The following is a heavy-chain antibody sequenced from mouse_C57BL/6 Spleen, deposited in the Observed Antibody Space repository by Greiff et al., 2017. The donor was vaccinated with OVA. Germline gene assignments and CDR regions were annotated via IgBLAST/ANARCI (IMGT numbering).Heavy chain of an antibody. V-gene: IGHV5-4*01. CDR2: ISDGGSYT. J-gene: IGHJ1*03. CDR3: ARDGGSSYGDWYFDV. Sequence: EVQVVESGGGLVKPGGSLKLSCAASGFTFSSYAMSWVRQTPEKRLEWVATISDGGSYTYYPDNVKGRFTISRDNAKNNLYLQMSHLKSEDTAMYYCARDGGSSYGDWYFDVWGTGTTVTVSS. D-gene: IGHD1-1*01. CDR1: GFTFSSYA.